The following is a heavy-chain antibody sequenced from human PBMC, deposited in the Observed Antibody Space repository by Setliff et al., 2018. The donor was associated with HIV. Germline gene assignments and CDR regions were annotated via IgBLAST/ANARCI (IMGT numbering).Heavy chain of an antibody. CDR3: ARVGYHGSGRYSFDY. CDR1: YGSISGHY. CDR2: IHHSGGT. Sequence: PSETLSLTCTVSYGSISGHYWTWIRQPPGKGLEWIGYIHHSGGTQYNPSLMSRVSISVDTSKKQFSLNLSSVTAAETAVYYCARVGYHGSGRYSFDYWGQGTLVTVSS. J-gene: IGHJ4*02. V-gene: IGHV4-59*08. D-gene: IGHD3-10*01.